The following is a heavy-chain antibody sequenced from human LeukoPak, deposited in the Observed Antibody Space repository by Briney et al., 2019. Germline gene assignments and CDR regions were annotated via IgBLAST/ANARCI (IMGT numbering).Heavy chain of an antibody. CDR1: GYTFTGYY. V-gene: IGHV1-46*01. Sequence: ASVKVSCKASGYTFTGYYMHWVRQAPGQGLEWMGIINPSGGSTSYAQKFQGRVTMTRDTSTSTVYMELSSLRSEDTAVYYCARVDPSHDAFDIWGQGTMVTVSS. J-gene: IGHJ3*02. CDR3: ARVDPSHDAFDI. CDR2: INPSGGST.